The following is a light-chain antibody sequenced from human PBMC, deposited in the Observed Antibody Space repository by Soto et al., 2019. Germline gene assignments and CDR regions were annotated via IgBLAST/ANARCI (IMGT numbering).Light chain of an antibody. CDR2: EVS. J-gene: IGLJ1*01. V-gene: IGLV2-14*01. CDR3: SSYTSSYTYV. CDR1: SSDVGGYNY. Sequence: QSVLTQPASVSGSPGQSITISCTGTSSDVGGYNYVSWYQQHPGKAPKLMIYEVSNRPSGVSNRFPGSKSGNTASLTISGLQAEDEADYYCSSYTSSYTYVFGTGTKVTVL.